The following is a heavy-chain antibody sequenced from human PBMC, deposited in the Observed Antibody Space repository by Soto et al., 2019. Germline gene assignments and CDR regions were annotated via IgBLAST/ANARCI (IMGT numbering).Heavy chain of an antibody. CDR3: ARGRTVRNYADDSSDYFYFFDY. J-gene: IGHJ4*02. D-gene: IGHD3-22*01. CDR2: VYYTGST. V-gene: IGHV4-59*01. CDR1: GDSISTFY. Sequence: KPSETLSLTCTVSGDSISTFYWGWMRQSPGKELEWIGYVYYTGSTNYNPSLKSRVTISVDRSKNQFSLKLTSANAADTVVYYCARGRTVRNYADDSSDYFYFFDYWGQGTQVTVSS.